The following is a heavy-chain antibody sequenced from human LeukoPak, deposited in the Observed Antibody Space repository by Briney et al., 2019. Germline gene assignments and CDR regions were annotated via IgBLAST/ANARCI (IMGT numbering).Heavy chain of an antibody. CDR2: MYYRGTT. V-gene: IGHV4-39*02. Sequence: SETLSLTCSVSGGSISSSSYYWGWTRQSPGKGLEWIGSMYYRGTTYENSSLKSRLTLSIDPSKNQFSLKLTSVTAADTAVYFCAREYSRSVVAGSRPDLWGQGLLVTVSS. D-gene: IGHD2-21*01. J-gene: IGHJ4*02. CDR1: GGSISSSSYY. CDR3: AREYSRSVVAGSRPDL.